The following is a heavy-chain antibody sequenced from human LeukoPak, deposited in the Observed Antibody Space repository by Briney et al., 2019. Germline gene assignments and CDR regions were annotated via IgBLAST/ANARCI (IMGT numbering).Heavy chain of an antibody. V-gene: IGHV1-46*01. J-gene: IGHJ4*02. Sequence: ASVKVSCKASGYIFTSHYIQWARQAPGQGLEWMGLIHPIGGSTTYAWRFQGRVTMTRDTATSTVYMELRSLRSEDTAIYYCARCDFNSGSYYFDYWGQGSMVNVSS. CDR1: GYIFTSHY. D-gene: IGHD3-10*01. CDR3: ARCDFNSGSYYFDY. CDR2: IHPIGGST.